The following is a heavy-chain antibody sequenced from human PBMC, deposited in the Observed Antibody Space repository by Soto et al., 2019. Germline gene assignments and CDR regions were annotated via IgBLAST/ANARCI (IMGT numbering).Heavy chain of an antibody. CDR2: IYHSGST. CDR3: ARYDPTYYDFWSGYFDA. J-gene: IGHJ3*01. V-gene: IGHV4-30-2*01. D-gene: IGHD3-3*01. CDR1: GGSISSGGYS. Sequence: SETLSLTCAVSGGSISSGGYSWSWIRQPPGKGLEWIGYIYHSGSTYYNPSLKSRVTISVDRSKNQFSLKLSSVTAADTAVYYCARYDPTYYDFWSGYFDAWGQGTMVTVSS.